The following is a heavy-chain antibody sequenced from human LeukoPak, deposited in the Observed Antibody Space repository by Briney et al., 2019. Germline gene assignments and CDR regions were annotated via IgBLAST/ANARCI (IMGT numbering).Heavy chain of an antibody. Sequence: SETLSLTCTVSGGSISSYYWSWIRQPPGKGLEWIGCIYYSGSTNYNPSLKSRVTISVDTSKNQFSLKLSSVTAADTAVYYCAREARSGYHGYFDYWGQGTLVTVSS. D-gene: IGHD3-22*01. CDR3: AREARSGYHGYFDY. V-gene: IGHV4-59*01. CDR1: GGSISSYY. J-gene: IGHJ4*02. CDR2: IYYSGST.